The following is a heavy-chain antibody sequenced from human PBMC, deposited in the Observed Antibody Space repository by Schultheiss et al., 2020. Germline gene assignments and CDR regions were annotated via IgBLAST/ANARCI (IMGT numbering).Heavy chain of an antibody. Sequence: SETLSLTCAVSGYSISIGYYWGWIRQPPGKGLEWIGSIYHSGSTYYNPSLKSRVTISVDTSKNQFSLKLSSVTAADTAVYYCARGGDYEGFDYWGQGTLVTVSS. V-gene: IGHV4-38-2*01. CDR2: IYHSGST. J-gene: IGHJ4*02. CDR3: ARGGDYEGFDY. CDR1: GYSISIGYY. D-gene: IGHD4-17*01.